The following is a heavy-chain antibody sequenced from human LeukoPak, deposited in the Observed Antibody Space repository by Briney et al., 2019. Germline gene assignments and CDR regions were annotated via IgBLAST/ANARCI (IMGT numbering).Heavy chain of an antibody. J-gene: IGHJ3*02. Sequence: GGSLRLSCEASGCTFDDYGRSWVRQSTCKGLEGVSAITNWNCGSTGYAECMRGRFTISRDNAKNSLYLQMNRLRDEDTALYYCARCSRSSTDCYSAFDIWGQGTMVTVSS. V-gene: IGHV3-20*04. CDR3: ARCSRSSTDCYSAFDI. CDR1: GCTFDDYG. CDR2: ITNWNCGST. D-gene: IGHD2-2*02.